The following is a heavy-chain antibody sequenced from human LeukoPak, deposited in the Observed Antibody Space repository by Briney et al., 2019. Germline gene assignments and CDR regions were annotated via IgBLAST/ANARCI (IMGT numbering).Heavy chain of an antibody. J-gene: IGHJ4*02. CDR2: ISWNSGSI. CDR3: AKGYLRFLEWLSAPFDY. Sequence: GRSLRLSCAASGFTFDDYAMHWVRQAPGKGLEWVLGISWNSGSIGYAESVKGRFTISRDNAKNSLYLQMNSLRAEDMALYYCAKGYLRFLEWLSAPFDYWGQGTLVTVSS. V-gene: IGHV3-9*03. D-gene: IGHD3-3*01. CDR1: GFTFDDYA.